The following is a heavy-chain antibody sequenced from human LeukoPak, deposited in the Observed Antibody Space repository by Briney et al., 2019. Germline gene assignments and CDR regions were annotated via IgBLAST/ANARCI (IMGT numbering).Heavy chain of an antibody. Sequence: GGSLRLSCAASGFTFSNYWMHWVRQAPGKGLVWVSRINSDGTTTEYADSVKGRFTISRDNAKNTLYLQMNSLRAEDTAAYYCARDGDRIAAAGFDYWGQGTLVTVSS. CDR3: ARDGDRIAAAGFDY. V-gene: IGHV3-74*03. CDR2: INSDGTTT. J-gene: IGHJ4*02. CDR1: GFTFSNYW. D-gene: IGHD6-13*01.